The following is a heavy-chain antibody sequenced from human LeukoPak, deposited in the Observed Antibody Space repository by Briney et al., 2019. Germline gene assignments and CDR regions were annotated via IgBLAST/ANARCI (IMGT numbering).Heavy chain of an antibody. CDR2: IRYEGSNK. Sequence: PGGSLRLSCAASGFSFGSYGMHWVRQAPGKGLEWVAFIRYEGSNKHYADYLKGRFTISRDNSKNTLSLQMNSLRAEDTAVYYCAKGGKYDILTGFPRSRLLGDYWGQGTLVTVSS. CDR1: GFSFGSYG. D-gene: IGHD3-9*01. CDR3: AKGGKYDILTGFPRSRLLGDY. J-gene: IGHJ4*02. V-gene: IGHV3-30*02.